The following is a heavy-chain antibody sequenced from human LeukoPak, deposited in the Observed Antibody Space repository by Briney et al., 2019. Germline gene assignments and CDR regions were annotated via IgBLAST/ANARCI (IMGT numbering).Heavy chain of an antibody. CDR1: GFTFSSYG. D-gene: IGHD4/OR15-4a*01. J-gene: IGHJ4*02. V-gene: IGHV3-64*01. Sequence: GGSLRLYCTASGFTFSSYGMHWVSQDPGKGLEYVSAISSNGDSTYYANSVRGRFTISRDNSKNTLYLQMGSLRAEDTAVYYCASFYGSNKTPFDYWRQGNLVTVSS. CDR2: ISSNGDST. CDR3: ASFYGSNKTPFDY.